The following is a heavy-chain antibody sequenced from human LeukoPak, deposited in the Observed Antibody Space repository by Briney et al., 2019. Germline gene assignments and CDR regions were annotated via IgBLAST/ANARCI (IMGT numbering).Heavy chain of an antibody. V-gene: IGHV3-23*01. CDR2: ISGSGGGT. J-gene: IGHJ4*02. Sequence: GGSLRLSYAASGFTFSNAWKNWVRQAPGTGLEWVSGISGSGGGTNYAGSVKGRFTTSRDNSKNMLFLQMNSLRAEDTAVYYCAKEGRVAVSGLYLDHWGQGTLVTVSS. CDR1: GFTFSNAW. D-gene: IGHD6-19*01. CDR3: AKEGRVAVSGLYLDH.